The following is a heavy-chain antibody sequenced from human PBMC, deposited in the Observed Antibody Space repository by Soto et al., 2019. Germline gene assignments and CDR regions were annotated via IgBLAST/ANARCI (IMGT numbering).Heavy chain of an antibody. CDR1: GASVNSGRHS. J-gene: IGHJ4*02. CDR3: ASGANSGLN. Sequence: SETLSLTCIVSGASVNSGRHSWNWIRQPPGKGREGIGDIYYNGSTDYNPSLKSRVTMSVDTSENKFSLKLSSVTAADTAGYFCASGANSGLNWGPGTLVPVSS. CDR2: IYYNGST. V-gene: IGHV4-61*01. D-gene: IGHD2-21*01.